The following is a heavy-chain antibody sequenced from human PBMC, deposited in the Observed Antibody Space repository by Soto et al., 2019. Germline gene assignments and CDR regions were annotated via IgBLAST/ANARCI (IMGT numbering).Heavy chain of an antibody. Sequence: VQLVESGGGLVQPGGSLRLSCAASGFTFSSYSMNWVRQAPGKGLEWVSYISSSSSTIYYADSVKGRFTISRDNAKNSLYLQMNSLRDEDTAVYYCAREVKYYDFWSGPENWFDPWGQGTLVTVSS. J-gene: IGHJ5*02. V-gene: IGHV3-48*02. D-gene: IGHD3-3*01. CDR2: ISSSSSTI. CDR1: GFTFSSYS. CDR3: AREVKYYDFWSGPENWFDP.